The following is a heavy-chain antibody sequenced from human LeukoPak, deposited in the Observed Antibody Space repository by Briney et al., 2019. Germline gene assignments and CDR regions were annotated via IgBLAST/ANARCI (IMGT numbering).Heavy chain of an antibody. J-gene: IGHJ4*02. CDR3: ARDVGYSSGWHWDY. D-gene: IGHD6-19*01. Sequence: ASVTVSCKASGYTFTDYYIHWVRQAPGQGLEWMGWINPNSGGTNFAQKFQGRVTMTRDTSISTAYMELSGLRFDDTAVYYCARDVGYSSGWHWDYWGQGTLVTVSS. CDR1: GYTFTDYY. CDR2: INPNSGGT. V-gene: IGHV1-2*02.